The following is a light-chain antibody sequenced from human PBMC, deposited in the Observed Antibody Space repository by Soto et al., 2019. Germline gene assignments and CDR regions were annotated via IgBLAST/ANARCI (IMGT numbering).Light chain of an antibody. Sequence: QSVLTQPPSVSGAPGQRVTISCTGSSSNIGAGYDVHWYQQFPGTAPKLLIYGNSNRPSGVPDRFSGSKSGTSASLAITGLQAEDEADYYCHSYDSSLSVYVFGTGTKVTVL. V-gene: IGLV1-40*01. CDR3: HSYDSSLSVYV. CDR1: SSNIGAGYD. J-gene: IGLJ1*01. CDR2: GNS.